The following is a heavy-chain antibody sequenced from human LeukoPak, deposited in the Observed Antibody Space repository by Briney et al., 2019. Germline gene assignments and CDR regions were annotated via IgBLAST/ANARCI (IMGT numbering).Heavy chain of an antibody. CDR2: IYSDGRT. V-gene: IGHV3-53*01. CDR1: GFTVSSNY. J-gene: IGHJ1*01. D-gene: IGHD6-19*01. Sequence: PGGSLRLSCAASGFTVSSNYMSWVRQAPGKGLEWVSVIYSDGRTYYADSVKGRFTISRDDSKNTLYLQMNSLRAEDTAVYYCAGKPSSGLTLFQHWGQGTLVTVSS. CDR3: AGKPSSGLTLFQH.